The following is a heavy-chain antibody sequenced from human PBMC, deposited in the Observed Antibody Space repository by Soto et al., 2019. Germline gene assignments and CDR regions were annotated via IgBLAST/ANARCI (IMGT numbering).Heavy chain of an antibody. J-gene: IGHJ4*02. V-gene: IGHV4-39*01. CDR2: IYYSGST. CDR3: ARHPPYYYDSSGYIDY. Sequence: SETLSLTCTVSGGSISSSSYYWGWIRQPPGKGLEWIGSIYYSGSTYYNPSLKSRVTISVDTSKNQFSLKLSSVTAADTAVYYCARHPPYYYDSSGYIDYWGQGTLVTVSS. CDR1: GGSISSSSYY. D-gene: IGHD3-22*01.